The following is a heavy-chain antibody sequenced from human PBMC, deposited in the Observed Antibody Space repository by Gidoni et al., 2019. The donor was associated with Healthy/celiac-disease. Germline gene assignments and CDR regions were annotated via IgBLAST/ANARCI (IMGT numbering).Heavy chain of an antibody. D-gene: IGHD3-3*01. CDR2: IIPIFGTA. J-gene: IGHJ5*02. V-gene: IGHV1-69*06. CDR3: ARVITIFGVVGGWFDP. Sequence: QVQLVQSGAEVKKPGSSVKVSCKASGGTFSSYAISWVRQAPGQGLEWMGGIIPIFGTANYAQKFQGRVTITADKSPSTAYMELSSLRSEDTAVYYCARVITIFGVVGGWFDPWGQGTLVTVSS. CDR1: GGTFSSYA.